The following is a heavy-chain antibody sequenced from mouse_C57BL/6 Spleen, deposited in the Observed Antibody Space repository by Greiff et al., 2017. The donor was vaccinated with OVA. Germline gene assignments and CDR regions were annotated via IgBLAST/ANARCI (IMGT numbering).Heavy chain of an antibody. D-gene: IGHD1-1*01. CDR3: AREDYYYGSSYKFAY. CDR2: IYPSDSET. J-gene: IGHJ3*01. CDR1: GYTFTSYW. V-gene: IGHV1-61*01. Sequence: VQLQQPGAELVRPGSSVKLSCKASGYTFTSYWMDWVKQRPGQGLEWIGNIYPSDSETHYNQKFKDKATLTVDKSSSTAYMQLSSLTSEDSAVYYCAREDYYYGSSYKFAYWGQGTLVTVSA.